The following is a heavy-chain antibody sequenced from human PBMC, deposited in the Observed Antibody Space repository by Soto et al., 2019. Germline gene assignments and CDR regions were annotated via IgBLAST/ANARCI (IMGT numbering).Heavy chain of an antibody. D-gene: IGHD3-10*01. V-gene: IGHV4-39*01. CDR3: ARQGAGGRAFDI. J-gene: IGHJ3*02. CDR1: GGSISSSSYY. CDR2: ISHSGNT. Sequence: QVQLNESGPGLVTPSETLSLTCTVSGGSISSSSYYWGWIRQPPGKGLEWIGSISHSGNTYYNPSLKRRVTRSEDTSKNQFSLKLSSVTAADTAVYYCARQGAGGRAFDIWGQGTLVTVSS.